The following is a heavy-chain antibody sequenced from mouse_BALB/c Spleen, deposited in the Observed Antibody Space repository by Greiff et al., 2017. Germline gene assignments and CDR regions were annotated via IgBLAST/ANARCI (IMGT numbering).Heavy chain of an antibody. CDR1: GFSLTSYG. Sequence: VKLMESGPGLVAPSQSLSITCTVSGFSLTSYGVHWVRQPPGKGLEWLGVIWAGGSTNYNSALMSRLSISKDNSKSQVFLKMNSLQTDDTAMYYCARAGIYYDYAYAMDYWGQGTSVTVSS. J-gene: IGHJ4*01. D-gene: IGHD2-4*01. CDR3: ARAGIYYDYAYAMDY. V-gene: IGHV2-9*02. CDR2: IWAGGST.